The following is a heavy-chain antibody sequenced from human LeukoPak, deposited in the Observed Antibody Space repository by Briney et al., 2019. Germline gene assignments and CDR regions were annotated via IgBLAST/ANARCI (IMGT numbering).Heavy chain of an antibody. J-gene: IGHJ6*03. Sequence: GGSLRLSCAASGFTFSSYAMSWVRQAPGKGLEWVSSISGSGTSTYYADSVKGRFTISRDNSKNTLYLQMNSLRAEDTALYYCAKNYRVVPAAGGHYYYYYYMDVWGKGTTVTVSS. CDR2: ISGSGTST. D-gene: IGHD2-2*01. CDR1: GFTFSSYA. V-gene: IGHV3-23*01. CDR3: AKNYRVVPAAGGHYYYYYYMDV.